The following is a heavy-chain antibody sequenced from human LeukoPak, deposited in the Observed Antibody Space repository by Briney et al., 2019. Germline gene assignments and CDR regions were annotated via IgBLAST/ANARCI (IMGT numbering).Heavy chain of an antibody. J-gene: IGHJ4*02. V-gene: IGHV3-30*02. CDR3: VKDPYGDYLHYFDY. CDR2: IRYDGGNK. CDR1: GFTFSTYG. Sequence: GGSLRLSCAASGFTFSTYGMHWVRQAPGKGLEWVSLIRYDGGNKYYADSVKGRFTISRDNSKNTLYLQMNSLSAEDTAVYYCVKDPYGDYLHYFDYWGQGTPVTVSS. D-gene: IGHD4-17*01.